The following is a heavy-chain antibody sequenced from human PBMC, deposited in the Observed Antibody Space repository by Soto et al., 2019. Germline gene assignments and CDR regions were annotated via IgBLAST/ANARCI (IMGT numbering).Heavy chain of an antibody. Sequence: SETLSLTCTVSGGSISSGGNYWSWIRQRPGEGLEWIGYIYYSGSTYYNPSLKSRLTISVDTSKNQFSLKLTSVTAADTAVYYCAREFSGMAPSHYFYYGLDVWGQGTTVTVSS. D-gene: IGHD1-26*01. CDR2: IYYSGST. V-gene: IGHV4-31*03. CDR3: AREFSGMAPSHYFYYGLDV. CDR1: GGSISSGGNY. J-gene: IGHJ6*02.